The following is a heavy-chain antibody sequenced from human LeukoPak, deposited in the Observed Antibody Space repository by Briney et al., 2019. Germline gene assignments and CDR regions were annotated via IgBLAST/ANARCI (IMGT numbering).Heavy chain of an antibody. V-gene: IGHV4-34*08. D-gene: IGHD2-8*01. CDR1: GFTFSSYS. J-gene: IGHJ4*02. Sequence: GSLRLSCAASGFTFSSYSMNWVRQPPGKGLEWIGEINHSGSTNYNPSLKSRVTISVDTSKNQFSLTLTSVTAADTAVYYCAAGYCTNGACNPKDYWGQGSLVTVSS. CDR3: AAGYCTNGACNPKDY. CDR2: INHSGST.